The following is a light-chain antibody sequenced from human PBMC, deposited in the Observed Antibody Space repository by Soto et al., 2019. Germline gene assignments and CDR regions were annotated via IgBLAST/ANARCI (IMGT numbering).Light chain of an antibody. V-gene: IGKV4-1*01. CDR1: QSVLYSSNNKNY. J-gene: IGKJ1*01. Sequence: DIVMTQSPDSLAVPLGERATINCKSSQSVLYSSNNKNYLAWYQQKPGQPPKLLISWASTRESGVPDRFSGSGSGTDFTLTITSLQAEDVAVYSCQQYYRNPPWTFGQGTKVEIK. CDR3: QQYYRNPPWT. CDR2: WAS.